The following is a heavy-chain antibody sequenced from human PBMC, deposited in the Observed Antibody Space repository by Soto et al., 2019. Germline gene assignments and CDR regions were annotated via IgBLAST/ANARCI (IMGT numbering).Heavy chain of an antibody. Sequence: ASVKVSCKASGYTFTSYDINWVRQATGQGLEWMGWMNPNSGNTGYAQKFQGRVTMTRNTSISTAYMELSSLRSEDPAVYYCARAQNYEILTGYPGDHYYYYYGMDVWGQGTTVTVSS. CDR1: GYTFTSYD. D-gene: IGHD3-9*01. V-gene: IGHV1-8*01. CDR2: MNPNSGNT. J-gene: IGHJ6*02. CDR3: ARAQNYEILTGYPGDHYYYYYGMDV.